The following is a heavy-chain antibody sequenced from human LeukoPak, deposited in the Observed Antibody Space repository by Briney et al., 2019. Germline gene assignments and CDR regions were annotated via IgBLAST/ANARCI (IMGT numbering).Heavy chain of an antibody. CDR1: GYTFTSYG. CDR2: ISAYNGNT. D-gene: IGHD3-22*01. CDR3: AREEGYYDSSGYSPSDY. Sequence: ASVKVSCKASGYTFTSYGISWVRQAPGQGLEWMGWISAYNGNTNYAQKLQGRVTMTTDTSTSTAYMELRSLRSDDTAVYYCAREEGYYDSSGYSPSDYWGQGTLVTVSS. J-gene: IGHJ4*02. V-gene: IGHV1-18*01.